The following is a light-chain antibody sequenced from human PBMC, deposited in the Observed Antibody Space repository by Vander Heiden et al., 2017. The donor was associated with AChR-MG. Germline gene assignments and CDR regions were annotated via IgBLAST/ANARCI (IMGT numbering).Light chain of an antibody. CDR1: ALPKQY. CDR3: QSADSSGNYVV. V-gene: IGLV3-25*03. CDR2: KDS. Sequence: SELTDQLDAAVPQGQTARITCTADALPKQYAYWYQQKPGQAPVLVIYKDSERPSGVPDRFSGSSSGTTVTLTISGVQAEDEADYYCQSADSSGNYVVFGGGTKLTVL. J-gene: IGLJ2*01.